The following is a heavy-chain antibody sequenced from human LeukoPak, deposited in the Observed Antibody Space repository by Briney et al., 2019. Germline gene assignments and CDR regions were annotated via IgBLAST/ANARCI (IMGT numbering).Heavy chain of an antibody. Sequence: PGGSLRLSCAASGFTFDDYAMHWVRQAPGKGLEWVSGISWNSGSIGYADSVKGRLTISRDNAKNSLYLQMNSLRAEDTALYYCAKDISGLFHHWGQGTLVTVSS. J-gene: IGHJ1*01. CDR1: GFTFDDYA. D-gene: IGHD5-12*01. CDR3: AKDISGLFHH. CDR2: ISWNSGSI. V-gene: IGHV3-9*01.